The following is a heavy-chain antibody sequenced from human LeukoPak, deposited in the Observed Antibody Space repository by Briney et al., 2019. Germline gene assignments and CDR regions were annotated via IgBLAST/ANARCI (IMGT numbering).Heavy chain of an antibody. J-gene: IGHJ4*02. V-gene: IGHV1-2*06. CDR1: GYTFTGYY. CDR2: INPNSGGT. CDR3: AIGGKNYYDSSGYYSLFDY. Sequence: GASVKVSCKASGYTFTGYYMHWVRQAPGQGLELMGRINPNSGGTNYAQKFQGRVTMTRDTSISTAYMELSRLRSDDTAVYYCAIGGKNYYDSSGYYSLFDYWGQGTLVTVSS. D-gene: IGHD3-22*01.